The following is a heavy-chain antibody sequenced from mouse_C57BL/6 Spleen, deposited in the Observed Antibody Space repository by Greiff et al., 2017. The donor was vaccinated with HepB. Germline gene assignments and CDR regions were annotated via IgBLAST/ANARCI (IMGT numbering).Heavy chain of an antibody. CDR2: IDPETGGT. D-gene: IGHD2-4*01. CDR3: TRWGDYGVGFDV. J-gene: IGHJ1*03. CDR1: GYTFTDYE. V-gene: IGHV1-15*01. Sequence: VQLQQSGAELVRPGASVTLSCKASGYTFTDYEMQWVKQTPVHGLEWIGAIDPETGGTAYNQKFKGKAILTADKSSSTAYMERRSLKAEDSAVCYCTRWGDYGVGFDVWGTGTTVTVSA.